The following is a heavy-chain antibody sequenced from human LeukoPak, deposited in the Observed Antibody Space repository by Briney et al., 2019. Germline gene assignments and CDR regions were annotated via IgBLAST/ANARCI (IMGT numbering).Heavy chain of an antibody. CDR3: ASIHQVRGTDTFDI. CDR2: INQGGST. Sequence: PSQTLSLTCAVYGGSFSDYFWSCVPQPPGNRLKCIGEINQGGSTTYNTSLNSRVIMSVDTSKNQLSLKMTSVTAADTAVYYCASIHQVRGTDTFDIWGQGTMVTVS. D-gene: IGHD3-10*01. V-gene: IGHV4-34*01. CDR1: GGSFSDYF. J-gene: IGHJ3*02.